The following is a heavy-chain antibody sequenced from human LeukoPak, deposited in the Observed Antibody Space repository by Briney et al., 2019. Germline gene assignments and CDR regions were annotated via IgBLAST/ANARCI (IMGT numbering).Heavy chain of an antibody. Sequence: GGSLRLSCAASGFTFDDYGMTWVRQAPGKGLEWVSGINWNGVSTGYADSVKGRFTISRDNAKNSLYLQMNSLRAEDTALYYCARSPRIIIVRGLISYYMDVWGKGTTVTVSS. J-gene: IGHJ6*03. CDR3: ARSPRIIIVRGLISYYMDV. D-gene: IGHD3-10*01. CDR1: GFTFDDYG. CDR2: INWNGVST. V-gene: IGHV3-20*04.